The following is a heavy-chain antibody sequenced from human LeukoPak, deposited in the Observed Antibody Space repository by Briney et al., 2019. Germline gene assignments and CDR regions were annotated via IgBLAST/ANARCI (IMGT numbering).Heavy chain of an antibody. Sequence: GESLKISCKGSGYSFSSFWIAWVRHMPEKGLEWMGIISPGDSDTRYSPSFQGQVTISADKSISTAYLQWSSLKASDTAMYYCARRDDSGLGSFDYWGQGTLVTVSS. CDR3: ARRDDSGLGSFDY. V-gene: IGHV5-51*01. CDR2: ISPGDSDT. CDR1: GYSFSSFW. D-gene: IGHD6-19*01. J-gene: IGHJ4*02.